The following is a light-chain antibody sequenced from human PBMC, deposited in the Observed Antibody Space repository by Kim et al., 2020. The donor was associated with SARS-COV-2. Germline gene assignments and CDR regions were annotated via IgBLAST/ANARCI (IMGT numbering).Light chain of an antibody. V-gene: IGKV3-11*01. J-gene: IGKJ1*01. Sequence: EIVLTQSPATLSLSPGERATLSCRASQSVSSYLAWYQQKPGQAPRLLIYDASSRATGIPARFSGSGSGTDFTLTISSLEPEDFAVYYCQQRSNWPRTFGQGTKVDIK. CDR2: DAS. CDR1: QSVSSY. CDR3: QQRSNWPRT.